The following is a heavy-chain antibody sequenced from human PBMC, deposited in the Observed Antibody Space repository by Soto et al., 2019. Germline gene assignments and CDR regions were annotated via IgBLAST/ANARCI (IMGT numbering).Heavy chain of an antibody. V-gene: IGHV4-39*07. CDR1: GGSISSSSYY. J-gene: IGHJ4*02. CDR2: IYYSGST. D-gene: IGHD2-21*01. CDR3: ARGVIH. Sequence: SETLSLTCTVSGGSISSSSYYWGWIRQPPGKGLEWIGSIYYSGSTYYSTSLKSRVTISVDTSKNQYSLKLSSVTAADTAVYYCARGVIHWGQGTLVTVS.